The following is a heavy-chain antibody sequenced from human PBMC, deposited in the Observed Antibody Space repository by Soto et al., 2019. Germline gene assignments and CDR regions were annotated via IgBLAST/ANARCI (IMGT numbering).Heavy chain of an antibody. Sequence: PGGSLRLSCAASGFTFSSYGMHWVRQAPGKGLEWVAVISYDVSNKYYADSVKGRFTISRDNSKNTLYLQMNSLRAEDTAVYYCASPGAIVAANTYKWFEHWGQGTLVSVSS. CDR1: GFTFSSYG. J-gene: IGHJ5*02. D-gene: IGHD1-26*01. CDR2: ISYDVSNK. CDR3: ASPGAIVAANTYKWFEH. V-gene: IGHV3-30*03.